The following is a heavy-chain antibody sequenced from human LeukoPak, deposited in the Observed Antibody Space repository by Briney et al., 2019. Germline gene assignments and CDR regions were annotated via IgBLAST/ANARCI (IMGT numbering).Heavy chain of an antibody. CDR2: ISISRSTI. V-gene: IGHV3-48*02. CDR1: GFTFSRYI. D-gene: IGHD4-11*01. CDR3: TKGEPAVTSSLHF. Sequence: GGSLRLSCAASGFTFSRYIMNWVRQARGKGLDGVSVISISRSTIYYAGSVKGRFTISIDNAKNSLYLQMNSLRDGDRAVYDFTKGEPAVTSSLHFWGEGKPVTVSS. J-gene: IGHJ4*02.